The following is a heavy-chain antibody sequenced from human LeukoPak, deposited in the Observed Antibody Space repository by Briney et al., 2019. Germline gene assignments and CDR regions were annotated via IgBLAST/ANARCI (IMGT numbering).Heavy chain of an antibody. J-gene: IGHJ5*02. CDR1: GASVSSNSAA. Sequence: SQTLSLTCAISGASVSSNSAAWNWIRQSPSIGLEGVGMTYYRSKWYNDYAVSVTSRITINPATSKNQFSLQLNSVTPEDTAVYYCAREDRPSSSGSSSGHWFDPWGQGTLVTVSS. D-gene: IGHD6-6*01. V-gene: IGHV6-1*01. CDR2: TYYRSKWYN. CDR3: AREDRPSSSGSSSGHWFDP.